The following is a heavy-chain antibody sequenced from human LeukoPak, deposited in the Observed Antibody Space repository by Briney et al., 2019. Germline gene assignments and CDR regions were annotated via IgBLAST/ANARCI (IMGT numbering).Heavy chain of an antibody. V-gene: IGHV4-34*01. CDR3: ASITIFGVADRGV. Sequence: SETLSLTCAVYGGSCSGYYWSWIRQPPGKGLEWIGEINHSGSTNYNPSLKRRLTISVDTSKHQFSLKLSSVTAADTAVYYCASITIFGVADRGVWGKGTTVTVSA. J-gene: IGHJ6*04. D-gene: IGHD3-3*01. CDR1: GGSCSGYY. CDR2: INHSGST.